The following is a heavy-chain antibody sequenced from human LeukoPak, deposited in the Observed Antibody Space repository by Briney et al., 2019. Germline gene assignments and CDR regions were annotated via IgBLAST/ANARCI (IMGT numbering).Heavy chain of an antibody. D-gene: IGHD2-15*01. CDR1: GGSISSSSYY. CDR3: ARGQYCSGGSCFVFDY. J-gene: IGHJ4*02. V-gene: IGHV4-39*07. Sequence: SETLSLTCTVSGGSISSSSYYWGWIRQPPGKGLEWIGCIYYSGSTYYNPSLKSRVTISVDTSTNQFSLKLSSVTAADTAVYYCARGQYCSGGSCFVFDYWGQGTLVTVSS. CDR2: IYYSGST.